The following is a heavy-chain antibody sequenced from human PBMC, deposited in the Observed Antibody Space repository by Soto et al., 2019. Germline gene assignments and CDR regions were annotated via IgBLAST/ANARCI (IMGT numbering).Heavy chain of an antibody. CDR1: GFTVSSYG. V-gene: IGHV3-30*18. CDR3: AKISRYSSSWSCFDY. J-gene: IGHJ4*02. CDR2: ISYDGSNK. Sequence: GGSLRLSCAASGFTVSSYGMHWVRQAPGKGLEWVAVISYDGSNKYYADSVKGRFTISRDNYKNTLYLQMNSLRAEDTAGYYCAKISRYSSSWSCFDYWGQGTLVTVSS. D-gene: IGHD6-13*01.